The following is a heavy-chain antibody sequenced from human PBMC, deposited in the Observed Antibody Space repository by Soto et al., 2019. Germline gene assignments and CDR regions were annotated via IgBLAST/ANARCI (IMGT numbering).Heavy chain of an antibody. CDR3: ASYSWELRPFDY. D-gene: IGHD1-26*01. CDR2: MNPNSGDT. J-gene: IGHJ4*02. CDR1: GYTFTNHD. Sequence: ASVKVSCKTSGYTFTNHDINWVRQATGQGLEWMGWMNPNSGDTGSAPKFEGRVTMTRSTSMSTAYMEVSSLRSEDTAVYYCASYSWELRPFDYWGQGTLVTVSS. V-gene: IGHV1-8*01.